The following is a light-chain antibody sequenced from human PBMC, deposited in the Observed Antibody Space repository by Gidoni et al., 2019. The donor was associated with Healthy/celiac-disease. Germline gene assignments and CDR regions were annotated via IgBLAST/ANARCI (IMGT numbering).Light chain of an antibody. J-gene: IGKJ1*01. CDR1: QDISNY. Sequence: DIQMTKSPSSLSASVGDRVTITCQASQDISNYLNWYQQKPGKAPKLLIYDASNLETGVPSRFSGSGSGTDFTFTISSLQPEDIATYYCQQYDNLLTFGQGTKVEIK. V-gene: IGKV1-33*01. CDR2: DAS. CDR3: QQYDNLLT.